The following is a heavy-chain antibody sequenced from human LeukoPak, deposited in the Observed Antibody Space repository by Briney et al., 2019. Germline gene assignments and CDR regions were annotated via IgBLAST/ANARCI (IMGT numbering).Heavy chain of an antibody. CDR3: ARHAGGISATGTRPFDY. CDR2: IYYSGST. V-gene: IGHV4-39*01. J-gene: IGHJ4*02. CDR1: GASFSSSTYY. D-gene: IGHD6-13*01. Sequence: PSETLSLTCPVSGASFSSSTYYWGWIRQPPGKGLAWIGSIYYSGSTYYNPSLKSRVTMSVDTSKNQFSLKLSSVTAADTAVYYCARHAGGISATGTRPFDYWGQGTLVTVSS.